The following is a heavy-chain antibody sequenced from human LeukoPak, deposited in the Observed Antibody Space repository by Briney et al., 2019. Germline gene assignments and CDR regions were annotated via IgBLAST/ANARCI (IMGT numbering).Heavy chain of an antibody. CDR2: IYTSGST. D-gene: IGHD1-26*01. CDR3: ARQVGARIAFDI. CDR1: GGSISSYY. Sequence: SETLSLTCTVSGGSISSYYWSWIRQPPGKGLEWIGYIYTSGSTNYNPSLNSRVTISVDTSKNQFSLKLSSVTAADTAVYYCARQVGARIAFDIWGQGTMVTVSS. J-gene: IGHJ3*02. V-gene: IGHV4-4*09.